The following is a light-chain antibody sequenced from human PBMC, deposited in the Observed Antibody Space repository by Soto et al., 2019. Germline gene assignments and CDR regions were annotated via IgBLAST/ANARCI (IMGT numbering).Light chain of an antibody. CDR1: ALPKQY. V-gene: IGLV3-25*03. J-gene: IGLJ1*01. Sequence: SYELTQPPSVSVSPGQTARITCSGDALPKQYAYWYQQKPGQAPVLVIYKDSERPSGIPERFSGSSSGTTVTLTISGVQAEDEADNYCQSTDSSGTPPYGFGTGTKVTVL. CDR3: QSTDSSGTPPYG. CDR2: KDS.